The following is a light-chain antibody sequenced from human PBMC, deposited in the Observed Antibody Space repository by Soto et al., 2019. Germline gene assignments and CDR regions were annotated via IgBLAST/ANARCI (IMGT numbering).Light chain of an antibody. CDR1: SSNIGSNF. J-gene: IGLJ2*01. V-gene: IGLV1-47*01. CDR2: RTY. Sequence: QSVLTQPPSASGTPGQWVTISCSGSSSNIGSNFLYWFQQLPGTAPKLLIFRTYQRPSGVPDRFSGSKSGTSASLAITGLRSEDEADYYCATWDDRMSGVVFSGGTKLTVL. CDR3: ATWDDRMSGVV.